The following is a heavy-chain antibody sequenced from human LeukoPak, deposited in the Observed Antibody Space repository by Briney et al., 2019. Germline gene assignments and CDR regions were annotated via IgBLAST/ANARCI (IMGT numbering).Heavy chain of an antibody. Sequence: SETLSLTCAVYGGSFSGYYWSWIRQPPGKGLEWIGEINHSGSTNYNPSLKSRVTISVDTSKNQFSLKLSSVTAADTAVYYCARDQTVWSFDYWGQGTLVTVSS. CDR3: ARDQTVWSFDY. V-gene: IGHV4-34*01. J-gene: IGHJ4*02. CDR2: INHSGST. CDR1: GGSFSGYY. D-gene: IGHD3-10*01.